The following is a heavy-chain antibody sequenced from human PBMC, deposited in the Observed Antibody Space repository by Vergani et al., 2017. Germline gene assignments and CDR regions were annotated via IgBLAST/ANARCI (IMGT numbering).Heavy chain of an antibody. CDR1: GYTFSNYY. D-gene: IGHD3-9*01. CDR3: ARGDYCILTGYRY. CDR2: INPSGGHT. V-gene: IGHV1-46*03. Sequence: QVQVVQSGAEVKKSGASVKVSCKTSGYTFSNYYMHWVRQAPGQGLEWMGIINPSGGHTNYAQKFQGRVTMTRETSTSTVYMELSSLRSEDTAIYYCARGDYCILTGYRYWGEGTLVTVSA. J-gene: IGHJ4*02.